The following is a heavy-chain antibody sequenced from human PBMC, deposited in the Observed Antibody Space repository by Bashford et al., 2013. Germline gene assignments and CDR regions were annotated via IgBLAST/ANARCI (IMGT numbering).Heavy chain of an antibody. Sequence: ASVKVSCKASGGTFSSYAISWVRQAPGQGLEWMGGISTDKGFTFYAQKFEGRVTMTTDSSTTTAYMELWGLRSDDTAVYYCATGPYYDSSGPLLGIMDVWGKGTTVTVSS. CDR2: ISTDKGFT. J-gene: IGHJ6*03. CDR3: ATGPYYDSSGPLLGIMDV. V-gene: IGHV1-18*01. CDR1: GGTFSSYA. D-gene: IGHD3-22*01.